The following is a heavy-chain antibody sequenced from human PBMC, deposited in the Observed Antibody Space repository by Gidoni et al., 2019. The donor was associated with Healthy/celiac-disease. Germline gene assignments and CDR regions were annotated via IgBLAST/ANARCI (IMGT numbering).Heavy chain of an antibody. V-gene: IGHV1-3*01. J-gene: IGHJ4*02. D-gene: IGHD3-10*01. CDR3: ARSGGSGSGCDY. CDR2: INAGNGNT. Sequence: QVQLVQSGAEVKKPGASVKVSCKASGCTFTSYAMHWVRQAPGQRREGMGWINAGNGNTKYSQKFQGRVTITRDTSASTAYMELSSLRSEDTAVYYCARSGGSGSGCDYWGQGTLVTVSS. CDR1: GCTFTSYA.